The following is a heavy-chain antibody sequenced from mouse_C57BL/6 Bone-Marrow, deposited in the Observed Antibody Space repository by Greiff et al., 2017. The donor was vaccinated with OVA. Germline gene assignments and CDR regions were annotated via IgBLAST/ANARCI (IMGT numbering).Heavy chain of an antibody. Sequence: EVHLVESGGGLVQPGGSLKLSCAASGFTFSDYYMYWVRQTPEKRLEWVAYISNGGGSTYYPDTVKGRFTIYRDNTKNTLYLQMSRLKSEDTAMYYCARRAFHYYGSSYGGYYFDYWGQGTTLTVSS. CDR2: ISNGGGST. CDR1: GFTFSDYY. V-gene: IGHV5-12*01. D-gene: IGHD1-1*01. CDR3: ARRAFHYYGSSYGGYYFDY. J-gene: IGHJ2*01.